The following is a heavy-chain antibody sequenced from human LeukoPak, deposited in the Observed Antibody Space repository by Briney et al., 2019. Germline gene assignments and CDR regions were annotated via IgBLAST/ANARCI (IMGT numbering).Heavy chain of an antibody. CDR3: ARGGYYYDSSGYYIGPDFYYGMDV. CDR2: MNPNSGNT. D-gene: IGHD3-22*01. V-gene: IGHV1-8*01. Sequence: ASVKVSRKASGYTFTSYDINWVRQATGQGLEWMGWMNPNSGNTGYAQKFQGRVTMTRNTSISTAYMELSSLRSEGTAVYYCARGGYYYDSSGYYIGPDFYYGMDVWGQGTTVIVSS. CDR1: GYTFTSYD. J-gene: IGHJ6*02.